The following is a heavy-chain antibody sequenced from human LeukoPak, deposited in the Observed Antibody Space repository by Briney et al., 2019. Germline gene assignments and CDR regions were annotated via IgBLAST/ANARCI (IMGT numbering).Heavy chain of an antibody. J-gene: IGHJ4*02. CDR2: INPSGGSK. CDR3: ARDNDSRDPPHFDY. CDR1: GYTFTNYY. Sequence: ASVKVSCKASGYTFTNYYLHWVRQAPGQGLEWMGMINPSGGSKTYARKFRGRVTLTADKSTRTAYMELSSLRSEDTAVYYCARDNDSRDPPHFDYWGQGTLVTVSS. D-gene: IGHD3-16*01. V-gene: IGHV1-46*01.